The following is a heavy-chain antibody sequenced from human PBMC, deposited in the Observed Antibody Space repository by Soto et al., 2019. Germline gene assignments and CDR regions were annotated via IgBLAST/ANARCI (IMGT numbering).Heavy chain of an antibody. Sequence: GGSLRLSCSASGFTFSSYAMHWVRQAPGKGLEYVSAISSNGGSTYYADSVKGRFTISRDNSKNTLYLQMNSLRAEDTAVYYCARAAAGTHNARVMDVWGQGTTVTVSS. CDR2: ISSNGGST. D-gene: IGHD6-13*01. CDR1: GFTFSSYA. J-gene: IGHJ6*02. V-gene: IGHV3-64*04. CDR3: ARAAAGTHNARVMDV.